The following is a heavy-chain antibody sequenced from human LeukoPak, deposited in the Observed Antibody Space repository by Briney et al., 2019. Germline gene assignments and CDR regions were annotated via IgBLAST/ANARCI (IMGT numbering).Heavy chain of an antibody. CDR3: ARRDRYCSSTSCYGHGFDP. Sequence: PSETLSLTCTVSGGSISSSSYYWGWIRQPPGKGLEWIGSIYYSGSTYYYPSLKSRLTMSVDTSKNQFSLKLSSVTAADTAVYYCARRDRYCSSTSCYGHGFDPWGQGTLVTVSS. D-gene: IGHD2-2*01. J-gene: IGHJ5*02. CDR2: IYYSGST. CDR1: GGSISSSSYY. V-gene: IGHV4-39*01.